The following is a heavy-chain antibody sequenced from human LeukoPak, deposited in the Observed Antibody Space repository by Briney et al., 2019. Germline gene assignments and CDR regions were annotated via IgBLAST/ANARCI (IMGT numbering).Heavy chain of an antibody. V-gene: IGHV1-2*02. CDR2: INPNSGGT. CDR1: GYTFTGYY. CDR3: ALCEHGSCYSLFVY. Sequence: ASVKVSCKASGYTFTGYYIHWVRLVPGQGLEWMGWINPNSGGTNYAQKFQGRVTMTRDTSISTAYMELSRLRSDDTAVYYCALCEHGSCYSLFVYWGQGTLVTVSS. J-gene: IGHJ4*02. D-gene: IGHD2-15*01.